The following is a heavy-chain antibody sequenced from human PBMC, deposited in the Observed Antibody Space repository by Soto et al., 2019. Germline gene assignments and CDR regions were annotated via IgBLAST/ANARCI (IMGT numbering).Heavy chain of an antibody. D-gene: IGHD3-9*01. CDR1: GFTFDDYA. V-gene: IGHV3-9*01. Sequence: GGSLRLSCAASGFTFDDYAMHWVRQAPGKGLEWVSGISWNSGSIGYADPVKGRFTISRDNAKNSLYLQMNSLRAEDTALYYGAKDTTGNLDAFDIWGQGTMVTVSS. CDR2: ISWNSGSI. CDR3: AKDTTGNLDAFDI. J-gene: IGHJ3*02.